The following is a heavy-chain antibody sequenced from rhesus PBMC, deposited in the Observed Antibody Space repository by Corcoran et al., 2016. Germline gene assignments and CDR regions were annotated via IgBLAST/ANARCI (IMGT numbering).Heavy chain of an antibody. CDR1: GGSISGHYY. CDR3: ASDRGGGWVL. D-gene: IGHD6-25*01. CDR2: IYGSGWSN. J-gene: IGHJ4*01. V-gene: IGHV4S14*01. Sequence: QVQLQESCPGLVKPSETLSLTCAVSGGSISGHYYWSWIGQPPGMWLEWIGSIYGSGWSNYLIPSHKSRVTLSVVTSKTQFSLKLSSVTAADTAVYYCASDRGGGWVLWGQGVLVTVSS.